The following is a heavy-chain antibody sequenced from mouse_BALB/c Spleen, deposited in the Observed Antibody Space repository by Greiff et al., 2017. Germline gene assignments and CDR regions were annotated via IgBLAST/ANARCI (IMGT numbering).Heavy chain of an antibody. Sequence: EVKLMESGGGLVKPGGSLKLSCAASGFTFSSYAMSWVRQTPEKRLEWVASISSGGSTYYPDSVKGRFTISRDNARNILYLQMSSLRSEDTAMYYCARGGYYGSSPFAYWGQGTLVTVSA. CDR2: ISSGGST. J-gene: IGHJ3*01. CDR3: ARGGYYGSSPFAY. V-gene: IGHV5-6-5*01. D-gene: IGHD1-1*01. CDR1: GFTFSSYA.